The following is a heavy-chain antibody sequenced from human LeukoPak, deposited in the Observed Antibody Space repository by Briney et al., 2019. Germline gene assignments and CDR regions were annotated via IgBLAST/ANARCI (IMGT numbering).Heavy chain of an antibody. J-gene: IGHJ1*01. Sequence: PGGSLRLSCAASGCTFSSYAMSWVRQAPGKGLEWVSAISGSGGSTYYADSVKGRFTISRDNSKNTLYLQMNSLRAEDTAVYYCAKRWTYYYGSGEGWGQGTLVTVSS. V-gene: IGHV3-23*01. CDR3: AKRWTYYYGSGEG. D-gene: IGHD3-10*01. CDR1: GCTFSSYA. CDR2: ISGSGGST.